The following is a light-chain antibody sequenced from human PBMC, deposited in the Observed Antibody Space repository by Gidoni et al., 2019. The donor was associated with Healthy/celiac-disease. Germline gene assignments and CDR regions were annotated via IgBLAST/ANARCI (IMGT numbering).Light chain of an antibody. J-gene: IGLJ2*01. CDR3: AAWDDSLSGHVV. CDR2: RNN. Sequence: QSVLTQPPSASGTPGLGVTISCSGSSSNIGSNYVYWYQQLPGTAPKLLIYRNNQRPSRVPDRFSGSKSGTSASLAISGLRSEDEADYYCAAWDDSLSGHVVFGGGTKLTVL. V-gene: IGLV1-47*01. CDR1: SSNIGSNY.